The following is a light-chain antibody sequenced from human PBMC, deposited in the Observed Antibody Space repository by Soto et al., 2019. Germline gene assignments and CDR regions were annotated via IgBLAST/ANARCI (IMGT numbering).Light chain of an antibody. CDR2: GVN. CDR1: SSDVGGYNA. V-gene: IGLV2-14*01. CDR3: ASYATGGAYV. J-gene: IGLJ1*01. Sequence: QSALTQPASVSGSPGQSITLSCTGTSSDVGGYNAVSWYQQHPGKAPKLMIFGVNERPSGVSNRFSGSKSGNTASLTISGLQAEDEADYYCASYATGGAYVFGTATKLTVL.